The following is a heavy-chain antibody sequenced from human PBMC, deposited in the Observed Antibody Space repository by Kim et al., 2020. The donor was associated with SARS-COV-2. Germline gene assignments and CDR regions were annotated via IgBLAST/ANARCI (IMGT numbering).Heavy chain of an antibody. Sequence: SETLSLTCTVSGGSISSSSYYWGWIRQPPGKGLEWIGSIYYSGSTYYNPSLKSRVTISVDTSKNQFSLKLSSVTAADTAVYYCARATYYYDSSGYYTTPLFDYWGQGTLVTVSS. CDR1: GGSISSSSYY. CDR2: IYYSGST. J-gene: IGHJ4*02. V-gene: IGHV4-39*01. CDR3: ARATYYYDSSGYYTTPLFDY. D-gene: IGHD3-22*01.